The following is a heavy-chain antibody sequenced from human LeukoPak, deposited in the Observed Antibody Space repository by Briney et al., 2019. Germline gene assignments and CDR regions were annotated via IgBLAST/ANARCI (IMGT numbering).Heavy chain of an antibody. CDR1: VGFVSSWY. Sequence: KPSGTLSLTCTVSVGFVSSWYGGWVRQPAGKGLEWIGRAYTTGTTQYNPSLESRVTISVDTSKNQFSLTLQSVTAADTDVYYCARQGYTISYYYMDVWGKGTTVTVSS. J-gene: IGHJ6*03. V-gene: IGHV4-4*07. CDR2: AYTTGTT. D-gene: IGHD5-12*01. CDR3: ARQGYTISYYYMDV.